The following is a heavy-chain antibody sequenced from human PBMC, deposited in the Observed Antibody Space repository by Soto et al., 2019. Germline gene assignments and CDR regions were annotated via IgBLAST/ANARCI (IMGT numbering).Heavy chain of an antibody. CDR2: IHNSGSP. Sequence: SETLSLTCSVSGASIYNGGYFWSWIRQSPGKGLEWIGHIHNSGSPYNNPSLKSRVTISVDTSKNQFSLNLSSVSAADTAVYYCARSAYYYDSSGHFPFDYWGQGTLVTVSS. J-gene: IGHJ4*02. CDR1: GASIYNGGYF. D-gene: IGHD3-22*01. CDR3: ARSAYYYDSSGHFPFDY. V-gene: IGHV4-31*03.